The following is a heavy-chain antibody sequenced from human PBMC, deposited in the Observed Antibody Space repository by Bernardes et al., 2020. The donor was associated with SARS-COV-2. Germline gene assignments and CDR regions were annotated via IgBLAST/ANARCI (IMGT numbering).Heavy chain of an antibody. CDR3: ARDRRYCTNGVCYSYYYYGMDV. J-gene: IGHJ6*02. D-gene: IGHD2-8*01. Sequence: SAPLSPTSTVSGGSISSYYWSWIRQPPGKGLEWIGYIYYSGSTNYNPSLKSRVTISVDTSKNQFSLKLSSVTAADTAVYYCARDRRYCTNGVCYSYYYYGMDVWGQGTTVTVSS. V-gene: IGHV4-59*01. CDR2: IYYSGST. CDR1: GGSISSYY.